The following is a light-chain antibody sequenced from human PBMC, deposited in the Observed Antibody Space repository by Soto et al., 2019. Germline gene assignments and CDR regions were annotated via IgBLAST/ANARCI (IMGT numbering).Light chain of an antibody. CDR3: QQSYSTPET. CDR1: QSISSF. J-gene: IGKJ1*01. V-gene: IGKV1-39*01. CDR2: AAS. Sequence: DLQMTPSPSSLSASVGDRVTITCRASQSISSFLNWYQQKPGKAPRLLIYAASSLQSEVPSRFSARGSGTDFTLTISSLQPEDFATYYCQQSYSTPETFGQGTKVEIK.